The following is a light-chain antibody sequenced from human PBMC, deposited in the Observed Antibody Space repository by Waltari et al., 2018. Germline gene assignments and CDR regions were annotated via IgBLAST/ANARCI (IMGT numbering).Light chain of an antibody. CDR1: SSDVGGSNY. CDR3: NSYAGSNNFPWV. J-gene: IGLJ3*02. V-gene: IGLV2-8*01. CDR2: DVT. Sequence: QSALTQPPSASGSPGQSVTISCTGTSSDVGGSNYVSWYQQPPGKAPKLMIYDVTKRPSGVPDRFSGSKSGNTASLTVSGLQAEDEADYYCNSYAGSNNFPWVFGGGTKLTVL.